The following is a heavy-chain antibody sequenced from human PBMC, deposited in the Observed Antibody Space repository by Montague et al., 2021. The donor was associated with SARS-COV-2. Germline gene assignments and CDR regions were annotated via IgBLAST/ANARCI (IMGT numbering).Heavy chain of an antibody. Sequence: SLRLSCAASGFTFNSYALSWVRQAPGKGLDWVATITGSGGSAHYPDSAKGRFTVSRDNAKQTLFLQMDSLRGEDTATYYCARGRGECYGPFEYWGQGTLVTVSS. CDR2: ITGSGGSA. J-gene: IGHJ4*02. V-gene: IGHV3-23*01. CDR1: GFTFNSYA. CDR3: ARGRGECYGPFEY. D-gene: IGHD3-10*01.